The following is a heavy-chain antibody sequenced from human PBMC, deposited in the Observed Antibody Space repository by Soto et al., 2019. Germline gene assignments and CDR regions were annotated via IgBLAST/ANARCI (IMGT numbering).Heavy chain of an antibody. Sequence: GGSLRLSCAASGFTFSDNYMSWIRQAPGKGLEWVSYISSSGSTIYYADSVKGRFTISRDNAKNSLYLQMNSLRAEDTAVYYCAREGLCIAIFGVVITWGQGTPVTVSS. J-gene: IGHJ5*02. D-gene: IGHD3-3*01. CDR1: GFTFSDNY. CDR3: AREGLCIAIFGVVIT. V-gene: IGHV3-11*01. CDR2: ISSSGSTI.